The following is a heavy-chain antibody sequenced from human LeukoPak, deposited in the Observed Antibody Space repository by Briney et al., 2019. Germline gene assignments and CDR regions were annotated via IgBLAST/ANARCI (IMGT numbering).Heavy chain of an antibody. Sequence: PGGSLTLSCSFSGLIATSNYMAWVRQAPGKGLQWISFMYGGGNTLYADSVMGRFSISRDNSKSTLYPQMSSLRVEDTAVYYCATGGRSGMAFDFWGQGTLVTVSS. V-gene: IGHV3-53*01. CDR3: ATGGRSGMAFDF. CDR1: GLIATSNY. J-gene: IGHJ4*02. CDR2: MYGGGNT. D-gene: IGHD5-24*01.